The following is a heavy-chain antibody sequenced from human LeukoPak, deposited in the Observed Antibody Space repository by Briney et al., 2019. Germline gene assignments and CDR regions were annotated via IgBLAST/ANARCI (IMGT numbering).Heavy chain of an antibody. Sequence: GGSLRLSCAASGFTFSSYAMSWVRQAPGKGLEWVSAISGSGGSTYYADSVKGRFTISRDNSKNTLYLQMYSLRAEDTAVYYCAKATSIVVVPATFDYWGQGTLVTVSS. J-gene: IGHJ4*02. CDR2: ISGSGGST. V-gene: IGHV3-23*01. CDR1: GFTFSSYA. D-gene: IGHD2-2*01. CDR3: AKATSIVVVPATFDY.